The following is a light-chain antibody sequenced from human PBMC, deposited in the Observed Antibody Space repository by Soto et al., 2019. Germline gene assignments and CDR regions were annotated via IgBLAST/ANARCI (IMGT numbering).Light chain of an antibody. CDR2: EGS. CDR3: CSYAGSS. CDR1: SSDVGSYNL. V-gene: IGLV2-23*01. Sequence: QSALTQPASVSGSPGQSITISCTGTSSDVGSYNLGSWYQQHPGKAPKLMIYEGSKRPSGVSNRFSGSKSGNTASLTISGLQAEDEADYYCCSYAGSSFGTGTKLTVL. J-gene: IGLJ1*01.